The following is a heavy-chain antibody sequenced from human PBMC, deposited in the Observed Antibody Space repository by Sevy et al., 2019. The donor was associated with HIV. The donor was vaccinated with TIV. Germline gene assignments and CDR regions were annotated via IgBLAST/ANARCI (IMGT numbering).Heavy chain of an antibody. CDR1: GFTFSSYG. D-gene: IGHD3-16*02. Sequence: GGSLRLSCAASGFTFSSYGMHWVRQAPGKGLEWVAVISYDGSNKYYADSVKGRFTISRDNSKNTLYLQMNSLRAEDTAVYYCAKVVGGSYRYFDYWGQRTLVTVSS. V-gene: IGHV3-30*18. CDR2: ISYDGSNK. J-gene: IGHJ4*02. CDR3: AKVVGGSYRYFDY.